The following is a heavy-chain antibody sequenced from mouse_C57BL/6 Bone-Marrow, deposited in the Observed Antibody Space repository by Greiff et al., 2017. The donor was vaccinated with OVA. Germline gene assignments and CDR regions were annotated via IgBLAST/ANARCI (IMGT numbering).Heavy chain of an antibody. CDR3: ARGAIYYGNSAWFAY. CDR1: GYTFTSYW. CDR2: IYPGSGST. D-gene: IGHD2-1*01. J-gene: IGHJ3*01. Sequence: QVQLQQSGAELVKPGASVKMSCKASGYTFTSYWITWVKQRPGQGLEWIGDIYPGSGSTNYNEKFKSKATLTVDTSSSTAYMQLSSLTSEDSAVYYCARGAIYYGNSAWFAYWGQGTLVTVSA. V-gene: IGHV1-55*01.